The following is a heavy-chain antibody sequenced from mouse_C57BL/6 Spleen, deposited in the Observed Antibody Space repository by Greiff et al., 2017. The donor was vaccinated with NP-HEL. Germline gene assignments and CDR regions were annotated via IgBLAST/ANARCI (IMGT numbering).Heavy chain of an antibody. J-gene: IGHJ2*01. Sequence: EVMLVESGGDLVKPGGSLKLSCEASGFTFSSYGMSWVRQTPDKRLEWVATISSGGSYTYYTDSVKGRFTFSRDNAKNTLYLQMSSLKSEDTAMYYCARQVDYEDFDYWGQGTTLTVSS. D-gene: IGHD2-4*01. CDR3: ARQVDYEDFDY. V-gene: IGHV5-6*02. CDR2: ISSGGSYT. CDR1: GFTFSSYG.